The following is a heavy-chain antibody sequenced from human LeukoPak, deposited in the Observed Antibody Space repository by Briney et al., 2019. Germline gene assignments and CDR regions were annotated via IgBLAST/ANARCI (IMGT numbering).Heavy chain of an antibody. V-gene: IGHV3-23*01. D-gene: IGHD1-26*01. CDR2: ISGSGGST. Sequence: GGSLRLSCAASGFTFSSYAMSWVRQAPGKGLEWVSAISGSGGSTYYADSVKGRFTISRDNSKNTLYLQMTSLRAEDTAVYYCAKAGGPVGAPSPDYWGQGTLVTVSS. CDR3: AKAGGPVGAPSPDY. CDR1: GFTFSSYA. J-gene: IGHJ4*02.